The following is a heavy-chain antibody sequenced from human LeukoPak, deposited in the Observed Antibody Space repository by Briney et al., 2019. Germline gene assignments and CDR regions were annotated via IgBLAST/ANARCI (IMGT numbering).Heavy chain of an antibody. V-gene: IGHV1-2*02. CDR1: GYTFSGYY. CDR3: ARDYHDSSGHTYYFDN. CDR2: INPNTGGT. Sequence: GASVKVSCKASGYTFSGYYVHWVRQAPGHGLEWMGWINPNTGGTTYAQKFQGRVTMTRDTSISTAYMELSRLRSDDTAVYYCARDYHDSSGHTYYFDNWGQGTLVTVYS. J-gene: IGHJ4*02. D-gene: IGHD3-22*01.